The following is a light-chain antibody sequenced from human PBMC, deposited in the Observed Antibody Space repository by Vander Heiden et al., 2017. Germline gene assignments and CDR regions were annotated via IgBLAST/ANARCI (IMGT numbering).Light chain of an antibody. CDR3: CSYAGSSTVV. CDR2: EVS. J-gene: IGLJ2*01. V-gene: IGLV2-23*02. CDR1: SSNVGSYNL. Sequence: QSALTQPASVSGSPGQSITISCTGTSSNVGSYNLVSWYQQYPGTAPNLMIYEVSKRPSGVSNRFSGSKSGNTASLTISGLQAEDEADYYCCSYAGSSTVVFGGGTKLTVL.